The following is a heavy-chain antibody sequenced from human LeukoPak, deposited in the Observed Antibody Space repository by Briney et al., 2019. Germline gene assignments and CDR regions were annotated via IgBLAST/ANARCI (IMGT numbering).Heavy chain of an antibody. CDR1: GYTFTSYG. D-gene: IGHD2-2*01. CDR3: ARDAPLGYCSSTSCYRYYYYYYYMDV. CDR2: ISAYNGNT. Sequence: ASVKVSCKASGYTFTSYGISWVRQAPGQGLEWMGWISAYNGNTNYAQKLQGGVTMTTDTSTSTAYMELRSLRSDDTAVYYCARDAPLGYCSSTSCYRYYYYYYYMDVWGKGTTVTVSS. V-gene: IGHV1-18*01. J-gene: IGHJ6*03.